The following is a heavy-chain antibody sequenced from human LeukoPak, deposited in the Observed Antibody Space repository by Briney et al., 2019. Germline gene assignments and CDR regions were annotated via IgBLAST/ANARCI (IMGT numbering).Heavy chain of an antibody. D-gene: IGHD3-16*01. V-gene: IGHV1-18*01. J-gene: IGHJ4*02. Sequence: ASVKVSCKASGYTFTSYGISWVRQAPGQGLEWMGWISAYNGNTNYAQKFQGRVTMTEDTSTDTAYMELSSLRSEDTAVYYCATEAKGVWGSYVYWGQGTLVTVSS. CDR1: GYTFTSYG. CDR3: ATEAKGVWGSYVY. CDR2: ISAYNGNT.